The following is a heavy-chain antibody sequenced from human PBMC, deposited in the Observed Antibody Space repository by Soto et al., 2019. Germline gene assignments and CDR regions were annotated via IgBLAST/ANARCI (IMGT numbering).Heavy chain of an antibody. CDR2: IWYDGTNK. V-gene: IGHV3-33*01. CDR1: GFSFSSYG. Sequence: VQLVESGGGVVQPGRSLRLSCAASGFSFSSYGMHWVRQAPGKGLEWVAVIWYDGTNKYYADSVKGRCTISRDNSKNTLYLQMNSLAAEETAVYYCAREGVTGYCSGGSCFPDYWGQGTLVTVSS. CDR3: AREGVTGYCSGGSCFPDY. J-gene: IGHJ4*02. D-gene: IGHD2-15*01.